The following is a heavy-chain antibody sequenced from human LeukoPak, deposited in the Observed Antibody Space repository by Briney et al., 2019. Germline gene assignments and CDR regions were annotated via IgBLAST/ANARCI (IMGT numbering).Heavy chain of an antibody. CDR1: GYTFTSYD. D-gene: IGHD3-9*01. J-gene: IGHJ3*02. V-gene: IGHV1-8*01. Sequence: ASVKVSCKASGYTFTSYDINWVRQATGQGLEWMGWMNPNSGNTGYAQKFQGRVTMTRSTSISTAYMELSSLRSEDTAVYYCARGGDNILTGYGDDAFDIWGQGTMVTVSS. CDR2: MNPNSGNT. CDR3: ARGGDNILTGYGDDAFDI.